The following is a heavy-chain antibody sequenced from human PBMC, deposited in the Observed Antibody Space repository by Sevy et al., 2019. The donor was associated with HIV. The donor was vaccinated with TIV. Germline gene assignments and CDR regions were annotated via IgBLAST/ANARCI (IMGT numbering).Heavy chain of an antibody. J-gene: IGHJ4*02. D-gene: IGHD2-8*01. V-gene: IGHV3-23*01. CDR3: ARDGCTNPHDY. CDR2: LPFVCGER. CDR1: GFTFSKYS. Sequence: GGSLRLSCAASGFTFSKYSMSWVRQPPGKGLGWVSTLPFVCGERNYADSVKGQLTISRDNSKSSVYLQMNNLRPEYTAVYYCARDGCTNPHDYWGQGTLVTVSS.